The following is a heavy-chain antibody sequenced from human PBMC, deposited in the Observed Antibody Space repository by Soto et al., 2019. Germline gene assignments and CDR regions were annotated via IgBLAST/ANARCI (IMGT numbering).Heavy chain of an antibody. CDR2: SSATGAGR. D-gene: IGHD1-7*01. CDR1: GFTFSSYG. Sequence: GWSLRLSCAASGFTFSSYGMTWVRQAPGKGLEWGSFSSATGAGRYYADSVKGRFTISRDNSKNTLYLQMSSLRADDTAVYYCAKDRRAGGNYGFYSDFWGQGALVTVSS. V-gene: IGHV3-23*01. J-gene: IGHJ4*02. CDR3: AKDRRAGGNYGFYSDF.